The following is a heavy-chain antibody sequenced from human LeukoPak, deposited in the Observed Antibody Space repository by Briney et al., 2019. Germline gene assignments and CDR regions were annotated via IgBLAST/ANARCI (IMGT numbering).Heavy chain of an antibody. CDR2: IYPGDSDT. J-gene: IGHJ4*02. D-gene: IGHD3-22*01. Sequence: GESLQISCQGSGYSFTSYWIGWVRQMPGKGLEWMGIIYPGDSDTRYSPSFQGQVTISADKSISTAYLQWSSLKASDTAMYYCARFDYYDSSGYYSPFDYWGQGTLVTVSS. CDR1: GYSFTSYW. V-gene: IGHV5-51*01. CDR3: ARFDYYDSSGYYSPFDY.